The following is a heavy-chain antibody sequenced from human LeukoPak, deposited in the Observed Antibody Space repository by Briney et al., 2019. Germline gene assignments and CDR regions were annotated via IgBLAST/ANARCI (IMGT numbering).Heavy chain of an antibody. V-gene: IGHV3-7*01. CDR2: IKKDGSEQ. J-gene: IGHJ4*02. D-gene: IGHD3-3*01. CDR1: GFTFSSYW. CDR3: LVFLG. Sequence: GSLRLSCAASGFTFSSYWMNWVRQAPGKGLEWVANIKKDGSEQNYADSVKGRFTISRDNAKNSLYLRMNSLRPEDTAVYYCLVFLGGGQGILVTVSS.